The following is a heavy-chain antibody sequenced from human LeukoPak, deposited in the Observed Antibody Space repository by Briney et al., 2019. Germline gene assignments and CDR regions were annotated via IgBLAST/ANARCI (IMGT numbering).Heavy chain of an antibody. CDR3: ANSGSYSSGWYY. Sequence: ASVNLSCKASVYTFTGYYMDWVRQAPGQRRGWRVGINPNSGGTNYTQQSQGRVTMTRDTSISTAYMERSRLRSDDTAVYYCANSGSYSSGWYYWGQGTLVTVSS. CDR1: VYTFTGYY. CDR2: INPNSGGT. D-gene: IGHD6-19*01. J-gene: IGHJ4*02. V-gene: IGHV1-2*02.